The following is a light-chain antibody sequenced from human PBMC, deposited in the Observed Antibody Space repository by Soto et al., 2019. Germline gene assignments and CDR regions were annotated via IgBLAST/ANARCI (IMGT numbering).Light chain of an antibody. J-gene: IGKJ1*01. V-gene: IGKV1-5*01. Sequence: DIQMTQSPSTLSGSVGDGVTITCRASQTISSWLAWYQQKPGKAPKLLIYDASSLESGVPQRFSGSGSGTEFTLTISSLQTDDFSTDYCQQYHSYWTFGQGTKVDIK. CDR1: QTISSW. CDR3: QQYHSYWT. CDR2: DAS.